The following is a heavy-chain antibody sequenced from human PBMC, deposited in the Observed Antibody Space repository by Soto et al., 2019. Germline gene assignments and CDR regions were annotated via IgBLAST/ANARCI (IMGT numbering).Heavy chain of an antibody. J-gene: IGHJ4*02. D-gene: IGHD3-22*01. CDR2: TYYRSKWYN. Sequence: PSPTLSLTCAISGDSVSSNSAAWNWIRQSPSRGLEWLGRTYYRSKWYNDYAVSVKSRITINPDTSKNQFSLQLNSVTPEDTAVYYCARSSHYYDSSGYRHFDYWGQGTLVTVSS. CDR1: GDSVSSNSAA. CDR3: ARSSHYYDSSGYRHFDY. V-gene: IGHV6-1*01.